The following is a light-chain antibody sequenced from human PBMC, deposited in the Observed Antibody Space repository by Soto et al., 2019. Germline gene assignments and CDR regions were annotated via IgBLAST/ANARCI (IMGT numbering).Light chain of an antibody. Sequence: QSVLTQPPSVSGSPGQSVTISCTGTSTDVGNYNHVSWYQQPPGTAPKVIIFEVSNRPSGVPDRFSGSKSGNTASLTISGLQAEDEADYYCSSYTSASTYVLGTGTK. CDR2: EVS. CDR1: STDVGNYNH. V-gene: IGLV2-18*02. CDR3: SSYTSASTYV. J-gene: IGLJ1*01.